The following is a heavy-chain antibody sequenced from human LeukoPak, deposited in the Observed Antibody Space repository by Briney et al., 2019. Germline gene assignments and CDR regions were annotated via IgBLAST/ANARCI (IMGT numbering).Heavy chain of an antibody. J-gene: IGHJ3*02. CDR3: ARGGSYLSAFDI. Sequence: GGSLRLSCAASGFTFSYYAIHWVRQAPGKGLEWVAFIRYDGSNDYYADSVKGRFTISRDNSKNTLYLQMNSLRAEDTAVYYCARGGSYLSAFDIWGQGTMVTVSS. V-gene: IGHV3-30*02. D-gene: IGHD1-26*01. CDR2: IRYDGSND. CDR1: GFTFSYYA.